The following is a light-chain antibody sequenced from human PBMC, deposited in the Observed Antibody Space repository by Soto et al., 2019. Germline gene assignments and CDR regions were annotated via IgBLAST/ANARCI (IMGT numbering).Light chain of an antibody. Sequence: IVLTQSPGTLSLSPGERATLSCRASQTVTNNYLAWYQNKRAQAPRLLIYDASNRATGIPDRFSGSGSGTDFTLTITRLEPEDFAVYFCQQYGTLITFGQGTRLEIK. CDR3: QQYGTLIT. J-gene: IGKJ5*01. V-gene: IGKV3-20*01. CDR1: QTVTNNY. CDR2: DAS.